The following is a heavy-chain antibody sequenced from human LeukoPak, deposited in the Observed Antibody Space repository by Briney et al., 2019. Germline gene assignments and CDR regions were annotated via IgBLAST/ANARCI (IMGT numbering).Heavy chain of an antibody. CDR3: ARPNYGDYPHDAFDI. V-gene: IGHV4-39*01. CDR2: IYYSGST. CDR1: GGSISSSSYC. J-gene: IGHJ3*02. D-gene: IGHD4-17*01. Sequence: SETLSLTCTVSGGSISSSSYCWGWIRQPPGKGLEWIGSIYYSGSTYYNPSLKSRVTISVDTSKNQFSLKLSSVTAADTAVYYCARPNYGDYPHDAFDIWGQGTVVTVSS.